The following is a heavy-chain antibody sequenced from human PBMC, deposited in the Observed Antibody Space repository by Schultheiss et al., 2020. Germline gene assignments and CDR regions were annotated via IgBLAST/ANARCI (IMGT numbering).Heavy chain of an antibody. J-gene: IGHJ5*02. Sequence: SATLSLTCTVSGGSISSYYWSWIRQPPGKGLEWIGYIYYSGSTNYNPSLKSRVTISVDTSKNQFSLKLSSVTAADTAVYYCARDRVAAAGTCNWFDPWGQGTLVTVSS. CDR2: IYYSGST. CDR3: ARDRVAAAGTCNWFDP. V-gene: IGHV4-59*01. CDR1: GGSISSYY. D-gene: IGHD6-13*01.